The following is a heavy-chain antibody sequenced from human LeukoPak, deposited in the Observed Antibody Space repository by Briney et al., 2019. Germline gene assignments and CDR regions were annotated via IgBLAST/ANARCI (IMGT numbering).Heavy chain of an antibody. CDR1: GFAFSNCG. CDR2: IGGNSGIQT. J-gene: IGHJ6*02. V-gene: IGHV3-23*01. Sequence: GGSLRLSCAASGFAFSNCGMGWVRQAPGRGLEWVSSIGGNSGIQTYYADSVKGRFTISRDNSMNTLYMQMNSLRGEDAAVYYCVGGGYCSGTSCAHYDGMDVWGQGTTVTVSS. D-gene: IGHD2-2*01. CDR3: VGGGYCSGTSCAHYDGMDV.